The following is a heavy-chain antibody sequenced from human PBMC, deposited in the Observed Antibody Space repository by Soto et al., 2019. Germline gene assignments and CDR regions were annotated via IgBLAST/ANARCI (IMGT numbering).Heavy chain of an antibody. D-gene: IGHD2-8*01. CDR2: IRTKTDGGTA. CDR1: GFPFSDAY. CDR3: NTGRCTNGVCDDY. V-gene: IGHV3-15*01. J-gene: IGHJ4*01. Sequence: GGSLRLSCAVSGFPFSDAYMTWVRQAPGKGLEWLGRIRTKTDGGTADYAAHVKDRFIVSRDDSKETLYLQMNSLRTEDTAVYFCNTGRCTNGVCDDYWGHGTLVTVSS.